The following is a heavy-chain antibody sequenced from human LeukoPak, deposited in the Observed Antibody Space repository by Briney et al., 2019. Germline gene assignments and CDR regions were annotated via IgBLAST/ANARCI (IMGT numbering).Heavy chain of an antibody. J-gene: IGHJ4*02. CDR2: IYYSGST. Sequence: PSQTLSLTSTVSGGSISSGGYYWSWIRQHPGKGLEWIGYIYYSGSTNYNPSLKSRVTISVDTSKNQFSLKLSSVTAADTAVYYCARDSEGYYSDYWGQGTLVTVSS. CDR3: ARDSEGYYSDY. V-gene: IGHV4-31*03. CDR1: GGSISSGGYY.